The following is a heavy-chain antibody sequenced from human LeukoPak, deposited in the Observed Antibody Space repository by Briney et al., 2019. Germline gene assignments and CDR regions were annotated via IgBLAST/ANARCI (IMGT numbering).Heavy chain of an antibody. CDR3: AKVTYDYGGNSGGFDY. CDR1: GFTFSSYA. D-gene: IGHD4-23*01. V-gene: IGHV3-23*01. J-gene: IGHJ4*02. CDR2: ISGSGGST. Sequence: GGSLRLSCAASGFTFSSYAMSWVRQAPGKGLEWVSAISGSGGSTYYADSVKGRFTIPRDNSKNTLYLQMNSLRAEDTAVYYCAKVTYDYGGNSGGFDYWGQGTLVTVSS.